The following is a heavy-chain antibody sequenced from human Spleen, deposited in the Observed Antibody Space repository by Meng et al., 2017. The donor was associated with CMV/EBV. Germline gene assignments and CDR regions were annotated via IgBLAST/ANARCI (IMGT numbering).Heavy chain of an antibody. V-gene: IGHV3-30-3*01. CDR3: ARGGYNWNYDAFDI. CDR1: GFTYSTYA. D-gene: IGHD1-7*01. CDR2: ISYDGSNK. J-gene: IGHJ3*02. Sequence: SGFTYSTYAMHWVRQAPGKGLVWVAVISYDGSNKYYADSVKGRFTISRDNSKNTLYLQMNSLRAEDTAVYYCARGGYNWNYDAFDIWGQGTMVTVSS.